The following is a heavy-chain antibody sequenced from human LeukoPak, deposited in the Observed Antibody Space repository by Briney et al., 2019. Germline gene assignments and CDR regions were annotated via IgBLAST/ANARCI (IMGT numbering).Heavy chain of an antibody. Sequence: PGGSLRLSCAASGFTFSDYSMNWVRQAPGKGLEWVSSISWTSNYIYYADSVKGRFTISRDNAKNSLFPQMNSLRAEDTAVYFCARDKQLDWAHYYYYYMDVWGKGTTVTVSS. CDR2: ISWTSNYI. J-gene: IGHJ6*03. CDR3: ARDKQLDWAHYYYYYMDV. CDR1: GFTFSDYS. D-gene: IGHD1-1*01. V-gene: IGHV3-21*01.